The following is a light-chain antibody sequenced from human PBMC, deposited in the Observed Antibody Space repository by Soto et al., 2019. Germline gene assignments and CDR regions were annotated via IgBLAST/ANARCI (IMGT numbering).Light chain of an antibody. J-gene: IGKJ1*01. CDR2: AAS. CDR3: LQSYTTPRT. CDR1: QSITTY. Sequence: DIQMTQSPSSLSASVGDRVTITCRASQSITTYLNWYQQKPGQAPRLLIYAASSLQSGVPSRFSCSGSGTYFTLTISSLQPEDFATYYGLQSYTTPRTFGQGTKVEIK. V-gene: IGKV1-39*01.